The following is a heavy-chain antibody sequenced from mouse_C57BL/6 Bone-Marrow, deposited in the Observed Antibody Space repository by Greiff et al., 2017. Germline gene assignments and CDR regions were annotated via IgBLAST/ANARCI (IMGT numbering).Heavy chain of an antibody. J-gene: IGHJ2*01. Sequence: QVQLQQSGAELARPGASVKLSCKASGYTFTSYGISWVKQRTGQGLEWIGESYPRSGNTYYNEKFKGKATLTADKSSSTAYMELRSLTSEDSAVYFCARFYDGYRDYRGQGTTRTVAS. CDR1: GYTFTSYG. V-gene: IGHV1-81*01. CDR3: ARFYDGYRDY. CDR2: SYPRSGNT. D-gene: IGHD2-3*01.